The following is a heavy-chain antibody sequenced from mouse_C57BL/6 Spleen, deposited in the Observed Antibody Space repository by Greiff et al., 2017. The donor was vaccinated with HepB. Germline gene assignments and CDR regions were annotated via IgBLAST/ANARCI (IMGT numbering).Heavy chain of an antibody. Sequence: VKLQQPGTELVKPGASVKLSCKASGYTFTSYWMHWVKQRPGQGLEWIGNINPSNGGTNYNEKFKSKATLTVDKSSSTAYMQLSSLKSEDSAVYYWARNYYGSSYYFDYWGQGTTLTVSS. CDR3: ARNYYGSSYYFDY. J-gene: IGHJ2*01. D-gene: IGHD1-1*01. V-gene: IGHV1-53*01. CDR1: GYTFTSYW. CDR2: INPSNGGT.